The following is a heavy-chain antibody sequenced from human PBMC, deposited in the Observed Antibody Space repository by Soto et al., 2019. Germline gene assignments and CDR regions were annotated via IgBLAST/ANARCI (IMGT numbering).Heavy chain of an antibody. D-gene: IGHD1-1*01. CDR3: ASHDPGARFDP. V-gene: IGHV1-2*02. CDR1: RYIFTAYF. Sequence: QVQLVQSGAEVKKPGASVKVSCKAPRYIFTAYFMHWVRQAPGQGLEWMGWINPNNGTTHYGLSFQGRVTMTRDTSISTAYMELSSLRSDDTAVYHCASHDPGARFDPWGQGTLVIVSS. J-gene: IGHJ5*02. CDR2: INPNNGTT.